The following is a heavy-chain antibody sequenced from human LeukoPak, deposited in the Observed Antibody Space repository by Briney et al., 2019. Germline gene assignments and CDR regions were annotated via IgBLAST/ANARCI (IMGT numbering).Heavy chain of an antibody. CDR3: AKEVEYCSGGSCYWEGYFDY. J-gene: IGHJ4*02. CDR2: ISGSGGST. CDR1: GFTFSSYA. V-gene: IGHV3-23*01. Sequence: QSGGSLRLSCAASGFTFSSYAMSWVRQAPGKGLEWVSAISGSGGSTYYADSVKGRFTISRDNSKNTLYLQMNSLRAEDTAVYYCAKEVEYCSGGSCYWEGYFDYWGQGTLVTVSS. D-gene: IGHD2-15*01.